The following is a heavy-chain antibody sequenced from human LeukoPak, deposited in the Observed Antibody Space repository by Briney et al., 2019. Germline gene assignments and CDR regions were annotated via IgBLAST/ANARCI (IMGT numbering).Heavy chain of an antibody. CDR2: SDPEDGET. J-gene: IGHJ6*04. Sequence: GASVKVSCKVSGYTLTELSMHWVRQAPGKGLEWMGGSDPEDGETIYAQKFQGRVTMTEDTSTDTAYMELSSLRSEDTAVYYCTAAGTGYYGMDVWGKGTTVTVSS. V-gene: IGHV1-24*01. CDR3: TAAGTGYYGMDV. D-gene: IGHD6-13*01. CDR1: GYTLTELS.